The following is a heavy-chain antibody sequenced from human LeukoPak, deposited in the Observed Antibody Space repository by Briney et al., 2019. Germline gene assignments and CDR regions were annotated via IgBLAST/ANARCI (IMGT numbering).Heavy chain of an antibody. D-gene: IGHD4-17*01. V-gene: IGHV3-66*01. CDR3: ASRTTVTDADGFDI. J-gene: IGHJ3*02. Sequence: GGSLRLSCAASEFTVNSNYMIWVRQAPGKGLEWVSLIYSGGSTYNADSVKDRFTISRDNSKNTVYLQMNSLRAEDTAVYYCASRTTVTDADGFDIWGQGTMVTVSS. CDR2: IYSGGST. CDR1: EFTVNSNY.